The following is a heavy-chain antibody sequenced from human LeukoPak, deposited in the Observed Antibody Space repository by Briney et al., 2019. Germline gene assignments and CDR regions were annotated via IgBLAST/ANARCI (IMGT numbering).Heavy chain of an antibody. CDR3: VRYTDSSYPD. CDR2: ISSDGGGT. CDR1: GFIFTPYA. V-gene: IGHV3-64D*06. Sequence: GGSLRLSCSASGFIFTPYAMHWVRQAPGKGLEYVSAISSDGGGTYYTDSVKGRFTISRDNSKSTLYLQMSSLRPEDTAVYYCVRYTDSSYPDWGQGTLVTVSS. D-gene: IGHD1-14*01. J-gene: IGHJ4*02.